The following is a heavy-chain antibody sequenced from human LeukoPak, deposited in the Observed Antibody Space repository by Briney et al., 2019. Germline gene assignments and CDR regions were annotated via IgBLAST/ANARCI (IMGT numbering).Heavy chain of an antibody. V-gene: IGHV1-69*04. CDR1: GGTFSSYA. CDR2: IIPILGIA. Sequence: SVKVSCKASGGTFSSYAISWVRQAPGQGLEWMGRIIPILGIANYAQKFQGRVTITADKSTSTAYMELTSLRSEDTAVYYCARLMTTVTTVPHWGQGTLVTVSS. J-gene: IGHJ4*02. D-gene: IGHD4-17*01. CDR3: ARLMTTVTTVPH.